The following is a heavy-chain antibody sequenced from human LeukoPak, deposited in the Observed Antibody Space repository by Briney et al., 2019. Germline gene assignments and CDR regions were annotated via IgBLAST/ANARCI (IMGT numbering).Heavy chain of an antibody. J-gene: IGHJ4*02. Sequence: PGGSLRLSCEASGFTFSSYAMGWVRQAPGKGLEWVSVTSESGGSTHYADSVKGRFTISRDNAKNSLYLQMNSLRAEDTAVYYCATDEEELDAIPSYFDYWGQGTLVTVSS. V-gene: IGHV3-23*01. CDR3: ATDEEELDAIPSYFDY. CDR2: TSESGGST. D-gene: IGHD3-10*01. CDR1: GFTFSSYA.